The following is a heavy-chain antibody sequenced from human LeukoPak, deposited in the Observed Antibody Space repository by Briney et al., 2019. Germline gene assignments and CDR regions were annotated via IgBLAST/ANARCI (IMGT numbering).Heavy chain of an antibody. D-gene: IGHD3-10*01. CDR1: GFTFSSYG. Sequence: PGGSLRLFCAASGFTFSSYGMHWVRQAPGKGLEWVAVISYDGSNKYYADSVKGRFTISRDNSKNTLYLQMNSLRAEDTAVYYCGRPLQRGSWTQRALDYWGQGTLVTVSS. CDR3: GRPLQRGSWTQRALDY. J-gene: IGHJ4*02. CDR2: ISYDGSNK. V-gene: IGHV3-30*03.